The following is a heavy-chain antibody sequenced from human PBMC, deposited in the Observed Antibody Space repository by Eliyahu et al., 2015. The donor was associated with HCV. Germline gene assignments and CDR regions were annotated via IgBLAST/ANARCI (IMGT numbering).Heavy chain of an antibody. J-gene: IGHJ6*02. CDR1: GFTFRSYG. CDR3: AKSRGAVAGDYHYHVMDV. V-gene: IGHV3-30*18. CDR2: ISYDGSNK. Sequence: QVQLVESGGGVVQPGRSLXLSCAASGFTFRSYGMPXVRQAPGKGLEWVAVISYDGSNKYYADSVKGRFTISRDNSKNTLYVQMNSLRGEDTAVYYCAKSRGAVAGDYHYHVMDVWGQGTTVTVSS. D-gene: IGHD6-19*01.